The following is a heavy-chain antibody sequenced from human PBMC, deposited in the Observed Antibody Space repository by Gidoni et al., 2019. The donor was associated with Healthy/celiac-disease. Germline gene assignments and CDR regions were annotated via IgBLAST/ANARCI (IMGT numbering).Heavy chain of an antibody. CDR3: AREGERYYDFWSGYYTHSEVMDV. V-gene: IGHV1-2*04. D-gene: IGHD3-3*01. CDR1: GYTFTGYY. Sequence: QVQLVQSGAEVKKPGASVKVSCKASGYTFTGYYMLWVRQAPGQGLEWMGWINPNSGGTSYAQKFQGWVTMTRDTSISTAYRELSRLRSDDTAVYYCAREGERYYDFWSGYYTHSEVMDVWGQGTTVTVSS. J-gene: IGHJ6*02. CDR2: INPNSGGT.